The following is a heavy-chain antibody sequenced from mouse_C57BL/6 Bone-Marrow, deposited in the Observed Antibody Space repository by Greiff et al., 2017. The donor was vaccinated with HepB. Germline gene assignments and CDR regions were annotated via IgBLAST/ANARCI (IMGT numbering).Heavy chain of an antibody. Sequence: QVQLQQPGAELVKPGASVKLSCKASGYTFTSYWMHWVKQRPGQGLEWIGMIHPNSGSTNYNEKFKSKATLTVDKSSSTAYMQLSSLTSEDSAVYYCARWGGNYGWFAYWGQGTRVTVSA. CDR1: GYTFTSYW. CDR3: ARWGGNYGWFAY. D-gene: IGHD2-1*01. V-gene: IGHV1-64*01. J-gene: IGHJ3*01. CDR2: IHPNSGST.